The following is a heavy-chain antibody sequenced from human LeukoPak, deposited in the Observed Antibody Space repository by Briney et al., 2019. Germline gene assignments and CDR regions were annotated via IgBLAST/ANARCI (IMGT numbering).Heavy chain of an antibody. J-gene: IGHJ4*02. CDR1: GGTFSSYA. V-gene: IGHV1-69*13. CDR3: AREDGGNEYYFDY. Sequence: GASVKVSCKASGGTFSSYAISWVRQAPGQGLEWMGGIIPIFGTANYAQKFQGRVTITADESTSTAYMELSSLRSEDTAVYYCAREDGGNEYYFDYWGQGTLVTVSS. CDR2: IIPIFGTA. D-gene: IGHD4-23*01.